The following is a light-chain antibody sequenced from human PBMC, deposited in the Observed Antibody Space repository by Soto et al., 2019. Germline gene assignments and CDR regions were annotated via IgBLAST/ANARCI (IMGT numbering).Light chain of an antibody. CDR1: SRDIGFFNY. Sequence: QSALTQPASVSGSPGQSITISCTGTSRDIGFFNYVSWYQQFPGNAPKLIIFEVTNRPSGVSNRFSASKTGNTASLTISGRQAEDGADYYCSSYTSRSAYVFGTGTKVTVL. CDR2: EVT. J-gene: IGLJ1*01. V-gene: IGLV2-14*01. CDR3: SSYTSRSAYV.